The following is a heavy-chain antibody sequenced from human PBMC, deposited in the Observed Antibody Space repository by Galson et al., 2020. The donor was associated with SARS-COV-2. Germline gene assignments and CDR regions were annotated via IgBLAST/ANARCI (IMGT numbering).Heavy chain of an antibody. Sequence: QLGESLKISCAASGFTFSSYGMHWVSQAQGKGLEWVAVIWYDGSNKYYADSVKGRFTISRDNSKNTLYLQMNSLRAEDTAVYYCATERGQYSSSWYVLDYWGQGTLVTVSS. CDR2: IWYDGSNK. V-gene: IGHV3-30*02. CDR1: GFTFSSYG. J-gene: IGHJ4*02. D-gene: IGHD6-13*01. CDR3: ATERGQYSSSWYVLDY.